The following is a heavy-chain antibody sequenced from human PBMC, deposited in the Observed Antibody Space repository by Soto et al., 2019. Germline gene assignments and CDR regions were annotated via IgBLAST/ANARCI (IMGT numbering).Heavy chain of an antibody. CDR3: ARFRYNGYYGMDV. V-gene: IGHV1-3*05. CDR2: INPGNGNT. Sequence: QVTLVQSGAEEKKPGASVKVSCKASGYTFTSYAMHWVRQAPGQRLEWMGWINPGNGNTKYSQKFQGRVTITRDTSASTAYMELSSLRSEDTAVYYCARFRYNGYYGMDVWGQGTTVTVSS. J-gene: IGHJ6*02. D-gene: IGHD1-26*01. CDR1: GYTFTSYA.